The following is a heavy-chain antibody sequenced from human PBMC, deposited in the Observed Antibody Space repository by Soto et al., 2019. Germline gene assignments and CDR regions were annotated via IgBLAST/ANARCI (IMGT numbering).Heavy chain of an antibody. D-gene: IGHD2-15*01. CDR3: ARRGSGVTRGLHY. V-gene: IGHV3-74*01. Sequence: EVQLVESGGGLVQPGGSLRLSCAASGFTFSSYWMHWVRQAPGKGLVWISRINTDGSSTSYVDSVQGRFTISRDNGKNTLFLQMNMLRGEDTAVYYCARRGSGVTRGLHYWGQGTLVTVYS. CDR2: INTDGSST. J-gene: IGHJ4*02. CDR1: GFTFSSYW.